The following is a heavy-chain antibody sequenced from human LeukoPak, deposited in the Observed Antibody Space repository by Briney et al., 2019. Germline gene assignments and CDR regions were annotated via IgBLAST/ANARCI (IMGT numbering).Heavy chain of an antibody. D-gene: IGHD6-6*01. J-gene: IGHJ5*02. V-gene: IGHV4-61*02. Sequence: PSETLSLTCTVSGGSISSGSYYWSWIRQPAGKGLEWIGRIYTSGSTNYGPSLKSRVTISVDTSKNQFSLKLSSVTAADTAVYYCARAPRAENWFDPWGQGTLVTVSS. CDR2: IYTSGST. CDR3: ARAPRAENWFDP. CDR1: GGSISSGSYY.